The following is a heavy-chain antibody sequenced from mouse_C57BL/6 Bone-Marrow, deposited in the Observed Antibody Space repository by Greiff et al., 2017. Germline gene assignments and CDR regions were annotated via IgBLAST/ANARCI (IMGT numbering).Heavy chain of an antibody. CDR3: AREGYYGSSWFAY. CDR2: IDPSDSYT. V-gene: IGHV1-50*01. J-gene: IGHJ3*01. Sequence: QVHVKQPGAELVKPGASVKLSCKASGYTFTSYWMQWVKQRPGQGLEWIGEIDPSDSYTNYNQKFKGKATVTVDTSSSTAYMQLSSLTSEDSAVYYCAREGYYGSSWFAYWGQGTLVTVSA. CDR1: GYTFTSYW. D-gene: IGHD1-1*01.